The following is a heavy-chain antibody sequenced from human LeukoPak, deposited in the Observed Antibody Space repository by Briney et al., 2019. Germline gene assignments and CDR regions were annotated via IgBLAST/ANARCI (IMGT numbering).Heavy chain of an antibody. Sequence: PGGSLRLSCAASGFTVSSNYMSWVRQAPGKGLEWVSVIYSGGSTYYADSAKGRFTISRDNSKNTLYLQMNSLRAEDTAVYYCARWWRGYFDYWGQGTLVTVSS. CDR1: GFTVSSNY. J-gene: IGHJ4*02. D-gene: IGHD2-15*01. CDR2: IYSGGST. CDR3: ARWWRGYFDY. V-gene: IGHV3-53*01.